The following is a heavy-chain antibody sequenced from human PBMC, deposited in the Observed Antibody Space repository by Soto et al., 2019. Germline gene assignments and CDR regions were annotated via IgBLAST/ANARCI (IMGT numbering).Heavy chain of an antibody. CDR3: ARVRTYYYGSGSHHDFAY. J-gene: IGHJ4*02. V-gene: IGHV1-8*01. CDR2: MNPNIGNT. D-gene: IGHD3-10*01. CDR1: GYTFTSYD. Sequence: QVQLVQSGAEVKKPGASVKVSCKASGYTFTSYDINWVRQATGQGLEWMGWMNPNIGNTGYAQKFQGRVTMTRNTSIRTAYMELSSLRSEDTAVYYCARVRTYYYGSGSHHDFAYWGQGTLVTVSS.